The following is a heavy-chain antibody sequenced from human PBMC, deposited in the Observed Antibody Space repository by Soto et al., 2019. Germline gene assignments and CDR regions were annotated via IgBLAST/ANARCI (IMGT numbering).Heavy chain of an antibody. CDR3: ARGLFSGTVSG. D-gene: IGHD6-13*01. Sequence: SETLSLTCAVSGGSISSGGYSWSWIRQPPGKGLEWIGYIYHSGSTYYNPSLKSRVTISVDTSKNQFSLKLSSVTASDTAVYYCARGLFSGTVSGWGQGTLVTVSS. CDR2: IYHSGST. V-gene: IGHV4-30-2*01. CDR1: GGSISSGGYS. J-gene: IGHJ4*02.